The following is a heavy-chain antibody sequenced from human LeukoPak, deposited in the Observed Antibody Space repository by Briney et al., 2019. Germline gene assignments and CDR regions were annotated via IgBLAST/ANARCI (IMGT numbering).Heavy chain of an antibody. D-gene: IGHD1-26*01. CDR1: GFTVSGNH. V-gene: IGHV3-66*01. J-gene: IGHJ2*01. CDR3: ARATYSRYWYFDP. CDR2: IESSGDM. Sequence: GGSLRLSCVASGFTVSGNHMSWVRQSPEKGLEWVAIIESSGDMVYANSVKGRFTISRDNSKNTVSLQLNSLRAEDTAMYYCARATYSRYWYFDPWGRGTLVTVST.